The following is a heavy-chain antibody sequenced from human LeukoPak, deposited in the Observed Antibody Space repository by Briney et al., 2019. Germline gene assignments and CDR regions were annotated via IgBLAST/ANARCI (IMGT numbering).Heavy chain of an antibody. CDR3: ARPLYYDFWSGYSV. CDR2: IKQDGSEK. CDR1: GFTFSSYW. D-gene: IGHD3-3*01. V-gene: IGHV3-7*01. Sequence: PGGSLRLSCAASGFTFSSYWMSWVRQAPGKGLEWVANIKQDGSEKYYVDSVEGRFTISRDNAKNSLYLQMNSLRAEDTAVYYCARPLYYDFWSGYSVWGQGTLVTVSS. J-gene: IGHJ4*02.